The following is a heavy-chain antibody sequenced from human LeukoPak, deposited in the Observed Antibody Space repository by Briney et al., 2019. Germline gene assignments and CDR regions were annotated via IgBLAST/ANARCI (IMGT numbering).Heavy chain of an antibody. CDR1: GFTFSSYA. CDR2: ISYDGSNK. D-gene: IGHD1-14*01. V-gene: IGHV3-30-3*01. Sequence: GRSLRLSCAASGFTFSSYAMHWVRQAPGKGLEWVAVISYDGSNKYYADSVKGRFTISRDNSKNTLYLQMNSLRAEDTAVYYCARDSSGPEGFDYWGQGTLVTVSS. J-gene: IGHJ4*02. CDR3: ARDSSGPEGFDY.